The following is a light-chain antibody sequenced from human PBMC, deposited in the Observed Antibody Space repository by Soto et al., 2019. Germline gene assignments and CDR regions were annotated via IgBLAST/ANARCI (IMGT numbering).Light chain of an antibody. CDR3: QAWDSNTDV. CDR1: KLENTY. Sequence: SYELTQAPSVSVSPGQTASITCSGDKLENTYVSWYQQKVGQSPILVIYQDVKRPPGIPERFSGSNSGNTATLTISATQAMDEADYYCQAWDSNTDVFGGGTKLTVL. V-gene: IGLV3-1*01. CDR2: QDV. J-gene: IGLJ2*01.